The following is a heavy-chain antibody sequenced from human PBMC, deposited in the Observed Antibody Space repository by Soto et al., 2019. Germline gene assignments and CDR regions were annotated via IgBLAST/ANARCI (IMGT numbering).Heavy chain of an antibody. D-gene: IGHD4-17*01. CDR2: IRGSGGRT. CDR1: GFTFSSYA. Sequence: EVQLLESGGGLVQPGGSLRLSCAASGFTFSSYAMSWVRQAPGKGLEWVSGIRGSGGRTYYADSVKGRFTVSRDNSKNTLYVQMNSLRVEDTAVYYCAKDLYGVYPDYFDYWGQGTLVTVSS. CDR3: AKDLYGVYPDYFDY. J-gene: IGHJ4*02. V-gene: IGHV3-23*01.